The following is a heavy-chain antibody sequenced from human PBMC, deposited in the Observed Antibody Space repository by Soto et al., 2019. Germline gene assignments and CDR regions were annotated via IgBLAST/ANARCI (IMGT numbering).Heavy chain of an antibody. Sequence: QITLKESGPTLVKPTQTLTLTCTVSGFSLTTHEVDVGWIRQPPGKALEWLAFISWNDERRYSPSLKRRLTITKDTSKNQVVLTMANVDPADTGTYLCAHRPPKYSTAWLAFDFWGQGTTVAVSS. CDR2: ISWNDER. CDR3: AHRPPKYSTAWLAFDF. J-gene: IGHJ3*01. D-gene: IGHD5-18*01. V-gene: IGHV2-5*01. CDR1: GFSLTTHEVD.